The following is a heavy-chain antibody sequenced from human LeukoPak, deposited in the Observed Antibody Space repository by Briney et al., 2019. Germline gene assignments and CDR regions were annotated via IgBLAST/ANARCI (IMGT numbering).Heavy chain of an antibody. CDR2: IKEDGSEK. CDR3: AKHFLISSGYYDLKSRVHALDI. J-gene: IGHJ3*02. Sequence: GGSLRLSCVASGFTFSNYWMSWVRQAPGKGLECVANIKEDGSEKYYVDSVKGRFTISRDNAKNSLYLQMNSLRAEDTAVYYCAKHFLISSGYYDLKSRVHALDIWGQGTMVTDSS. CDR1: GFTFSNYW. V-gene: IGHV3-7*03. D-gene: IGHD3-22*01.